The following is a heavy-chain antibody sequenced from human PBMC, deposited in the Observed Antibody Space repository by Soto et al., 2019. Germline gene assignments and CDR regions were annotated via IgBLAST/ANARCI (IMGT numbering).Heavy chain of an antibody. V-gene: IGHV1-18*01. CDR2: INVYRSIT. J-gene: IGHJ4*02. Sequence: QVQLVQSGAEVKKPGASVKVSCKTSGYSFTTYHISWVRQAPGQGLEWMGWINVYRSITNYAQRFQGRVTITADKGTNTAYMELSSLRSEDTAVYYCARDRYAYGSGSTIDYWGQGTLVTVSS. CDR3: ARDRYAYGSGSTIDY. D-gene: IGHD3-10*01. CDR1: GYSFTTYH.